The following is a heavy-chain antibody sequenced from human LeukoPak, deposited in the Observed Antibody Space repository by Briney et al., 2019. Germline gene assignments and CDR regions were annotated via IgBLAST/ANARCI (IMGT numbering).Heavy chain of an antibody. V-gene: IGHV3-48*01. Sequence: GGSLRLSCAASGFTFNTYTMNWVRQAPGKGLEWVSYISGSSGIIDYADSVRGRFTISRDNAKNSLYLQMNSLRAEDTAVYYCARGSTYYESSGKVPFDYWGQGTLVTVSS. CDR1: GFTFNTYT. CDR2: ISGSSGII. CDR3: ARGSTYYESSGKVPFDY. J-gene: IGHJ4*02. D-gene: IGHD3-22*01.